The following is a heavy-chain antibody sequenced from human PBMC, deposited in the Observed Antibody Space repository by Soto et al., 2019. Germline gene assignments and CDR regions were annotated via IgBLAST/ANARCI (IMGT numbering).Heavy chain of an antibody. CDR2: ISGGGGST. CDR1: GFTFSTYA. V-gene: IGHV3-23*01. J-gene: IGHJ4*02. CDR3: AKADLVGYCTGGSCYSLDY. Sequence: EVHVLESGGGLVQPGGSLRLSCAASGFTFSTYAMSWVRQAPGKGLEWVSGISGGGGSTYYADSVKGRFTISRDNSRNTLYLQMNSMGAEDTAVYYCAKADLVGYCTGGSCYSLDYWGQGTLVTVSS. D-gene: IGHD2-15*01.